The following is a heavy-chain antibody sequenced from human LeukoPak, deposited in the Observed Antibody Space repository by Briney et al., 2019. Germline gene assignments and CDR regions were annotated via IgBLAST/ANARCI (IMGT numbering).Heavy chain of an antibody. D-gene: IGHD3-16*02. J-gene: IGHJ4*02. CDR2: ISAYNGNT. CDR1: GYTFTSYG. CDR3: ARAYVWGSYRGNGFDY. Sequence: ASVKVSCKASGYTFTSYGISWVRQAPGQGLEWMGWISAYNGNTNCAQKLQGRVTMTTDTSTSTAYMELRSLRSDDTAVYYCARAYVWGSYRGNGFDYWGQGTLVTVSS. V-gene: IGHV1-18*01.